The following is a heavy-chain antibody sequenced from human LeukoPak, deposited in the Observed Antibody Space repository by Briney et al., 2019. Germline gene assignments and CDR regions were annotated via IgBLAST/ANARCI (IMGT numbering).Heavy chain of an antibody. CDR2: IYTSGST. D-gene: IGHD3-22*01. V-gene: IGHV4-4*07. Sequence: SETLSLTCTVSGGSISSYYWSWIRQPAGKGLEWIGRIYTSGSTNYNPSLKSRVTMSVDTSKNQFSLKLSSVTAADTAVYYCARAQRNYYDSSGYTLFDYWGQGTLVTVSS. CDR3: ARAQRNYYDSSGYTLFDY. J-gene: IGHJ4*02. CDR1: GGSISSYY.